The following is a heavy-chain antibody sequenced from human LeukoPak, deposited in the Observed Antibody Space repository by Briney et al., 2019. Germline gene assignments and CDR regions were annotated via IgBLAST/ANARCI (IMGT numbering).Heavy chain of an antibody. CDR2: IYYSGST. D-gene: IGHD5-12*01. V-gene: IGHV4-59*08. Sequence: SQTLSLTCTVSGGSISSYYWSWIRQPPGKGLEWIGYIYYSGSTNYNPSLKSRVTISVDTSKNQFSLKLSSVTAADTAVYYCARQGYSAYEILDYWGQGTLVTVSS. CDR1: GGSISSYY. CDR3: ARQGYSAYEILDY. J-gene: IGHJ4*02.